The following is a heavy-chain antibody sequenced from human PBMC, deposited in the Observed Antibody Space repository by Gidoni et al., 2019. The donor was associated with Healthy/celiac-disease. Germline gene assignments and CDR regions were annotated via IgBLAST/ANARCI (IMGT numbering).Heavy chain of an antibody. V-gene: IGHV3-33*01. CDR1: GFTSSSYG. D-gene: IGHD1-26*01. CDR3: ARGTIVGATGFDY. J-gene: IGHJ4*02. CDR2: IWYDGSNK. Sequence: QVQLVESGGGVVQPGRFLRFSCAASGFTSSSYGLHWVRQAPGKGLGWVAVIWYDGSNKYYADSVKGRFTISRDNSKNTLYLQMNSLRAEDTAVYYCARGTIVGATGFDYWGQGTLVTVSS.